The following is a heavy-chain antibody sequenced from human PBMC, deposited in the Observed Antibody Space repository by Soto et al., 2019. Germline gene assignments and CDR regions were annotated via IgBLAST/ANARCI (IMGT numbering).Heavy chain of an antibody. V-gene: IGHV1-18*04. J-gene: IGHJ6*02. Sequence: QEQLVQSGGEVKKPGASVRVSCKASGYTFTKYGITWVRQAPGQGLEWMGWIGVYNGKTNYARKLQGRVIMPAETSASTAYMELRSLRSDDTAVYYCSRARYCTSPSCYNHYYYGMDIWGQGTTVSVSS. CDR1: GYTFTKYG. CDR3: SRARYCTSPSCYNHYYYGMDI. D-gene: IGHD2-2*02. CDR2: IGVYNGKT.